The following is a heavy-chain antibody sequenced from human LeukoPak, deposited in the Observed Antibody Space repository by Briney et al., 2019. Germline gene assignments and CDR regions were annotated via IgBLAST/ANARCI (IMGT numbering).Heavy chain of an antibody. D-gene: IGHD2-15*01. V-gene: IGHV1-2*04. CDR3: AALGLGYCSGGSCYRDAFDI. J-gene: IGHJ3*02. Sequence: ASVKVSCKASGYTFTGYYMHWVRQAPGQGLEWMGWINPNSGGTNYAQKFQGWVTMTRDTSISTAYMELSSLRSEDTAVYYCAALGLGYCSGGSCYRDAFDIWGQGTMVTVSS. CDR1: GYTFTGYY. CDR2: INPNSGGT.